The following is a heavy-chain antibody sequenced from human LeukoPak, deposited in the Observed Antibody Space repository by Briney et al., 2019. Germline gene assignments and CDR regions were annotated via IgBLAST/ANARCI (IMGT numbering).Heavy chain of an antibody. V-gene: IGHV3-21*01. CDR1: GFTFSSYT. CDR3: ARTSRRLIDY. J-gene: IGHJ4*02. Sequence: GGSLRLSCAASGFTFSSYTMNWVRQTPEKGLEWVSSISSSGSYIYYADSVKGRFTISRDNAKNSLYLQMNSLRAEDTAVYYCARTSRRLIDYWGQGTLVTVSS. CDR2: ISSSGSYI.